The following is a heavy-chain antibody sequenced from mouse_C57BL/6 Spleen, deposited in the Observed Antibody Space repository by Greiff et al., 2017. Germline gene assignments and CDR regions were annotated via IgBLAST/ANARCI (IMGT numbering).Heavy chain of an antibody. V-gene: IGHV1-69*01. CDR1: GYTFTSYW. Sequence: VQLQQPGAELVMPGASVKLSCKASGYTFTSYWMHWVKQRPGQGLEWIGEIDPSDSYTNYNQKFKGKSTLTVDKSSSTAYMQLRSLTSEDSAVYYCARWDDGAMDYWGQGTSVTVSS. J-gene: IGHJ4*01. CDR3: ARWDDGAMDY. CDR2: IDPSDSYT. D-gene: IGHD4-1*01.